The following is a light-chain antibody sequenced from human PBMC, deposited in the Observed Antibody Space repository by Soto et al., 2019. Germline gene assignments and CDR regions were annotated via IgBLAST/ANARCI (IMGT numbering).Light chain of an antibody. CDR3: QQSYLTGT. J-gene: IGKJ1*01. Sequence: DIQVTQSPSSLSASVGNSVTITCRTSQTIGTFLNWYQQKPGKVPKLLISSASSLHAGVPSRFSASGSGTDFALTISSIEPEDVAAYSSQQSYLTGTFRHCTQVDIK. CDR1: QTIGTF. CDR2: SAS. V-gene: IGKV1-39*01.